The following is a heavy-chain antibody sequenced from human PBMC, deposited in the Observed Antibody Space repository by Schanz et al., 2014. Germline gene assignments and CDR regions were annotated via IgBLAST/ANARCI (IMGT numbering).Heavy chain of an antibody. CDR2: MWNDGIKT. CDR3: ARDPNTSAWLPYFDT. CDR1: TSLFSRSV. J-gene: IGHJ4*02. V-gene: IGHV3-30*04. D-gene: IGHD6-19*01. Sequence: QVDLVESGGGVVQPGRSLTLSCAVSTSLFSRSVIHWVRQAPGKGLEWVAVMWNDGIKTHYADSGKGRFTISRDNSKNTVYLQMKSLRTDDTAMYYCARDPNTSAWLPYFDTWGQGTLVTVSS.